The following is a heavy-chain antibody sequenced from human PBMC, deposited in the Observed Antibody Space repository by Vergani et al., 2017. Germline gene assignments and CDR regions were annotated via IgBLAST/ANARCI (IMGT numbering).Heavy chain of an antibody. Sequence: EVQLVESGGGLVQPGRSLRLSCAASGFTFDDYAMHWVRQAPGKGLEWVAGMSWNSGSIGYADSVKGRFTISRDNAKNSLYLPMNSRSAEDTAVYYCAKEYSIVWPPLFEDYWGQGTLVTVSS. J-gene: IGHJ4*02. CDR3: AKEYSIVWPPLFEDY. CDR1: GFTFDDYA. D-gene: IGHD6-19*01. CDR2: MSWNSGSI. V-gene: IGHV3-9*01.